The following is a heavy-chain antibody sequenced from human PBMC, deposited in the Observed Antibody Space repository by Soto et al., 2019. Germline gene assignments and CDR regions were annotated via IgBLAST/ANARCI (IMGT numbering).Heavy chain of an antibody. D-gene: IGHD3-10*01. CDR2: INPNSGGT. J-gene: IGHJ6*01. CDR1: GYTFTGYY. V-gene: IGHV1-2*02. Sequence: VNVSCKSSGYTFTGYYMHWVRQAPGQGLEWMGWINPNSGGTNYAQKFQGRVTMTRDTSISTAYMELSRLRSEDTAVYYCASGFESRRTYYYGMDAPGQRATVTVAS. CDR3: ASGFESRRTYYYGMDA.